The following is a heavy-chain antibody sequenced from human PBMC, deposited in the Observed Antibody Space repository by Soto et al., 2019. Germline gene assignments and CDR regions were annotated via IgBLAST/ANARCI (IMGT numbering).Heavy chain of an antibody. D-gene: IGHD2-2*01. Sequence: QVQLVQSGGGMVQPGRSLRLSCAASGFTFSSYVTHWVRQAPGKGLEWVAVISHDGNNKYYADSVKGRFTISRDNSKNTLYLQMNSLTTEDTAVYYCAKGGPDCASTTCYLLVAFDIWGQGTMVTVSS. CDR2: ISHDGNNK. CDR3: AKGGPDCASTTCYLLVAFDI. V-gene: IGHV3-30*18. CDR1: GFTFSSYV. J-gene: IGHJ3*02.